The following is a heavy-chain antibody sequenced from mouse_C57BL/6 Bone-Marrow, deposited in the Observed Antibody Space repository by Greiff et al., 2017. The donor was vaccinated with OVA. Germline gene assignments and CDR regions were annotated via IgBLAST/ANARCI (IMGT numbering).Heavy chain of an antibody. CDR1: GYTFTSYW. CDR3: ARRDLYSNYVGTWFAY. CDR2: IDPNSGGT. Sequence: VQLQQPGAELVKPGASVKLSCKASGYTFTSYWMHWVKQRPGRGLEWIGRIDPNSGGTKYNEKFKSKATLTVDKPSSTAYMQLSSLTSEDSAVYYCARRDLYSNYVGTWFAYWGQGTLVTVSA. D-gene: IGHD2-5*01. V-gene: IGHV1-72*01. J-gene: IGHJ3*01.